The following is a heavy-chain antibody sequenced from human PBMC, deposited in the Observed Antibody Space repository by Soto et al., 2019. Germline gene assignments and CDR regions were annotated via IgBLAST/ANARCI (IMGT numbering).Heavy chain of an antibody. CDR1: GYSFTSYW. V-gene: IGHV5-10-1*01. CDR2: MDPSDSYT. D-gene: IGHD5-12*01. J-gene: IGHJ6*04. CDR3: AGQGGWLRVPFHARSYYGRDV. Sequence: PGESLNISCKGSGYSFTSYWISWLRQMPGKGLELMGRMDPSDSYTNYSPSFQCHVTISADKSISTAYVQWSSLKASDTAMYYCAGQGGWLRVPFHARSYYGRDVWGKGTTLTVSS.